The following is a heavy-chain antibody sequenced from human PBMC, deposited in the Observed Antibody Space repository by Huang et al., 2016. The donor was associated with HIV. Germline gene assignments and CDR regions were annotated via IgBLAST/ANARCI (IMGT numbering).Heavy chain of an antibody. CDR1: GYTFTSYS. J-gene: IGHJ6*02. CDR2: INPDVDSK. CDR3: AREGQGYAMDV. Sequence: QVQLVQSGAEVKKPGASVKVSCKTSGYTFTSYSIHWVRQAPGQGLEWMGSINPDVDSKSYAPKFQGRVTMTRDTSTSTVYMELSSLRSEDTAMYYCAREGQGYAMDVWGQGTTVTVSS. V-gene: IGHV1-46*01.